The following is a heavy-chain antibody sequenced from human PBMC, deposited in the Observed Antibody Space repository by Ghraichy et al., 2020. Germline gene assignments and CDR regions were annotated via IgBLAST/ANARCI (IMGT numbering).Heavy chain of an antibody. CDR2: IKPDGSKV. Sequence: LSLTCAASGFTFSNWWMTWVRQAPGKGLEWVASIKPDGSKVDYLDSVEGRFTVSRDNAKSSLSLQMNSLRAEDTAVYYCSGESRLTDYYWGQGTLVTVSS. CDR3: SGESRLTDYY. CDR1: GFTFSNWW. J-gene: IGHJ4*02. V-gene: IGHV3-7*01.